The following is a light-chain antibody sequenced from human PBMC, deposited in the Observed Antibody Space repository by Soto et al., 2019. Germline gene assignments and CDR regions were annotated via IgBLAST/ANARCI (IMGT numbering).Light chain of an antibody. V-gene: IGLV2-14*03. CDR2: DVS. J-gene: IGLJ3*02. CDR1: RSDVGAYNY. CDR3: SSYTKSDSWV. Sequence: QSALTQPASVSGSPGQSITISCTGTRSDVGAYNYVSWYQQHPGKAPKFIIYDVSNRPSGISDRFSGSKSGNTASLTISGLQAEDEADYYCSSYTKSDSWVFGGGTKLTVL.